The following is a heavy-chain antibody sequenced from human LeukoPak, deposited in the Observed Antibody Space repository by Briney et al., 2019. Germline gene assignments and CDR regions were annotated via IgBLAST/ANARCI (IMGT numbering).Heavy chain of an antibody. D-gene: IGHD3-3*01. Sequence: GGTLRLSCAASGITIRNYGMTWVRQAPGRGLQWVSSINNSGTRTFYEDSVRGRFTISRDDSKNTIYLQMNSLRAEDTAIYYCARDERLLSFLKWGQGTLVTVSS. CDR1: GITIRNYG. J-gene: IGHJ4*02. CDR3: ARDERLLSFLK. CDR2: INNSGTRT. V-gene: IGHV3-23*05.